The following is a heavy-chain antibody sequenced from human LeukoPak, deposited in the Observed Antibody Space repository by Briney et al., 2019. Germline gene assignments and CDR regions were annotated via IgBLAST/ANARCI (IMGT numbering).Heavy chain of an antibody. CDR3: AVTYYSESSGYYNAFDI. CDR2: INGYNGNT. CDR1: GYTFTSYG. Sequence: GASVKVSGKASGYTFTSYGISWVRQAPGQGLEWMGWINGYNGNTNYAQKLQDRVTMTTDTSTSTAYMELRSLRSDDTAVYYCAVTYYSESSGYYNAFDIWGQGTMVTVSS. J-gene: IGHJ3*02. V-gene: IGHV1-18*01. D-gene: IGHD3-22*01.